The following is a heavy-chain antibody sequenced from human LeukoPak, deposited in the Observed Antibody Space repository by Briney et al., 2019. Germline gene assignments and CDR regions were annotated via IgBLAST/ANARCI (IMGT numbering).Heavy chain of an antibody. CDR1: GFTLSTYA. D-gene: IGHD3-10*01. V-gene: IGHV3-23*01. Sequence: GGSLRLSCAASGFTLSTYAMSWVRQTPGKGLEWVAATSSSDAGTYHADSVRGRFTISRDNSKNTLYLQMNSLRAEDAAVYFCAKRNFFDSGPFDYWGQGTLVTVSS. J-gene: IGHJ4*02. CDR3: AKRNFFDSGPFDY. CDR2: TSSSDAGT.